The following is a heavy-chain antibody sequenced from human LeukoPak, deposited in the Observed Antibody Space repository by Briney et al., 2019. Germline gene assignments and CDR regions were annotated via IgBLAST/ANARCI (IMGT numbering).Heavy chain of an antibody. CDR2: INSDGSST. Sequence: GGSLRLSCAASGLTFSTYWMHWVRQDPGKGLVWVSRINSDGSSTSYADSVKGRFTISRDNAKNTLYLQMNSLRAEDTAVYYCARGKGIAAAGTRGWFDPWGQGTLVTVSS. D-gene: IGHD6-13*01. J-gene: IGHJ5*02. CDR3: ARGKGIAAAGTRGWFDP. V-gene: IGHV3-74*01. CDR1: GLTFSTYW.